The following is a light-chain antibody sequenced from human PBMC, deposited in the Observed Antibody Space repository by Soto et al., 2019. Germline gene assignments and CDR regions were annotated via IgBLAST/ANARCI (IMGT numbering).Light chain of an antibody. CDR2: AAT. Sequence: DIQMTQSPPSLSASVGDRVSITCRASQSISSFLNWYQQTPGRAPKLLIYAATTLQRGVPSRFVGSGSGTDFTLTISSLQPEDFATYYCQQYNSYSYTFGQGTKVDIK. CDR3: QQYNSYSYT. J-gene: IGKJ2*01. CDR1: QSISSF. V-gene: IGKV1-39*01.